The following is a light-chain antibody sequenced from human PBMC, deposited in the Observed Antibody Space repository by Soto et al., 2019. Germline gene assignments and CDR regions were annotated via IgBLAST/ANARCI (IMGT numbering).Light chain of an antibody. CDR3: CSYAGDYIVV. V-gene: IGLV2-11*01. CDR2: DVS. CDR1: SSDVGGYNY. Sequence: QSALTQPRSVSGSPGQSVTISCTGTSSDVGGYNYVSWYQQHPGKAPKLMIYDVSQRPSGVPDRFSGSKSANTASLTISGLQAEDEADYYCCSYAGDYIVVFGGETQLTVL. J-gene: IGLJ2*01.